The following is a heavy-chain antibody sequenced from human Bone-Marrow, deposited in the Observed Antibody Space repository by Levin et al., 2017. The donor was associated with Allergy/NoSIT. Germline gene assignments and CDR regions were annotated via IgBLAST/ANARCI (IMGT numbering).Heavy chain of an antibody. CDR2: LYSDGPT. V-gene: IGHV3-53*01. D-gene: IGHD1-26*01. J-gene: IGHJ2*01. Sequence: QAGGSLRLSCAASGFTISSNYMSWVRQAPGKGLEWVSVLYSDGPTYYAESVKGRFTISRDNARDSLYLQMNSLRVEDTAVYYCARAGELDYADWFFDFWGRGTLVTVSS. CDR1: GFTISSNY. CDR3: ARAGELDYADWFFDF.